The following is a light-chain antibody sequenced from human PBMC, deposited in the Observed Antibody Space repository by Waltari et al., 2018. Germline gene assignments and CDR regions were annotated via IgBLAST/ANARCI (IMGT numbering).Light chain of an antibody. V-gene: IGKV3-20*01. J-gene: IGKJ1*01. CDR1: QSIDSRY. CDR3: QQYGNSWT. CDR2: GVS. Sequence: VVLTQSPGTLSLSPGERATFSCRASQSIDSRYLAWYQQKPGQAPRLLIYGVSSRATGIPDRFSGSGSGTDFTLTISRLEPEDFAVYYCQQYGNSWTFGQGTKVEIK.